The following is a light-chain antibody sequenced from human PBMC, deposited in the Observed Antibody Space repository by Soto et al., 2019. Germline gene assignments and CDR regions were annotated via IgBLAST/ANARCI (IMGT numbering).Light chain of an antibody. CDR2: DAS. J-gene: IGKJ1*01. CDR1: QSVSSY. V-gene: IGKV3-11*01. CDR3: QQRSNWPPWT. Sequence: LSXGERATLSCRASQSVSSYLAWYQQKPGXAPXLLIYDASXXATXXPARFSGSGSGTDFTLTISSLEPEDFAVYYCQQRSNWPPWTFGQGAKVEIK.